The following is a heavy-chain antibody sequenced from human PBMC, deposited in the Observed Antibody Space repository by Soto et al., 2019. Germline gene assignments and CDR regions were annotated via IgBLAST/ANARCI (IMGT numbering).Heavy chain of an antibody. CDR2: ISAYNGNT. CDR1: GYTFTSYG. CDR3: AFPQYYDILTGYYNVLDY. Sequence: SVKVSCKASGYTFTSYGISWVRQAPGQGLEWMGWISAYNGNTNYAQKLQGRVTMTTDTSKNTLYLQMNSLRAEDTAVYYCAFPQYYDILTGYYNVLDYWGQGTLVTVSS. J-gene: IGHJ4*02. V-gene: IGHV1-18*01. D-gene: IGHD3-9*01.